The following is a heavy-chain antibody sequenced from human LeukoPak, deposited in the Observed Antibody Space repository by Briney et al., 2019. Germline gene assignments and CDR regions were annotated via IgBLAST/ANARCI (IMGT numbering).Heavy chain of an antibody. D-gene: IGHD5-12*01. CDR2: ISYDGGNK. V-gene: IGHV3-30*18. J-gene: IGHJ4*02. CDR3: AKDPGFRMVATIFFDY. Sequence: GGSLRLSCAASGFTFSSYGMHWVRQAPGKGLEWVAVISYDGGNKYYADSVKGRFTISRDNSKNTLYLQMNSLRAEDTAVYYCAKDPGFRMVATIFFDYWGQGTLVTVSS. CDR1: GFTFSSYG.